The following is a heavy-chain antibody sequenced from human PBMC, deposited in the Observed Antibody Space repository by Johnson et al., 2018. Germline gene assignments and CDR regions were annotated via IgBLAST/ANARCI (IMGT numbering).Heavy chain of an antibody. CDR1: GFTFSGHG. Sequence: QVQLVESGGAVVQPGRSLRLSCAASGFTFSGHGMHGVRQAPGKGLEWVSVIWYDGSNKYYADSVKGRIIISRDNSRNTLVLQMNSRRAEDTAGYYCAEGRRGSRNYYGMGDWGQGTTVTVSS. CDR2: IWYDGSNK. V-gene: IGHV3-33*06. J-gene: IGHJ6*02. CDR3: AEGRRGSRNYYGMGD. D-gene: IGHD3-10*01.